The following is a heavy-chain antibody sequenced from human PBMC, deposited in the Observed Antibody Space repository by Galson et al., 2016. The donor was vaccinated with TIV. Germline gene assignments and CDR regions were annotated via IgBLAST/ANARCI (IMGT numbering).Heavy chain of an antibody. D-gene: IGHD4-17*01. CDR3: ARSGDYGDY. CDR2: MNPNSGNT. J-gene: IGHJ4*02. Sequence: SVKVSCKASGYTFTSYDINWVRQATGQGLEWMGWMNPNSGNTGYAQKFRGRVTMTRNTSERTAYMELSSLTSEGTAVYYCARSGDYGDYWGQGTLVTVSS. V-gene: IGHV1-8*02. CDR1: GYTFTSYD.